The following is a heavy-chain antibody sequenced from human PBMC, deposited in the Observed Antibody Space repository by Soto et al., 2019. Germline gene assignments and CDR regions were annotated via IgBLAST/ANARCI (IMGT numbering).Heavy chain of an antibody. J-gene: IGHJ5*01. V-gene: IGHV3-23*01. D-gene: IGHD1-26*01. CDR1: RFTFSDFA. CDR3: AKDAVPYNGKWDWFDS. Sequence: DVQMLESGGGLVQPGGSLTLSCSASRFTFSDFAMNWVRQAPGKGLEWVSAIGGVGVDTYYADSVKGRFTSSRDNSKNTLYVQMNRLRDEDTAVYYCAKDAVPYNGKWDWFDSWGQGTLVIVSS. CDR2: IGGVGVDT.